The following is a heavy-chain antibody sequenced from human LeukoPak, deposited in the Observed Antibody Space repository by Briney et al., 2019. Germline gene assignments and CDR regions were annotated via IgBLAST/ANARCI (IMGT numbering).Heavy chain of an antibody. D-gene: IGHD1-7*01. CDR3: ARDRDWNSGFDY. J-gene: IGHJ4*02. V-gene: IGHV3-21*01. CDR2: ISSSSSYI. Sequence: GGSLRLSCAASGFTFSSYTMNWVRQAPGKGLEWVSSISSSSSYIYYADSVKGRFTISRDNAKNSLYLQMNSLRAEDTAVYYCARDRDWNSGFDYWGQGTLVTVSS. CDR1: GFTFSSYT.